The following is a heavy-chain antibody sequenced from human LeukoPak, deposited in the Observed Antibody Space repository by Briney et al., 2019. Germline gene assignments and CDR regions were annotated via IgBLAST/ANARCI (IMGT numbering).Heavy chain of an antibody. V-gene: IGHV4-31*03. J-gene: IGHJ4*02. CDR1: GGSISSGDYY. CDR2: MYNTGTT. CDR3: ARDPDYGVKGYSFDC. Sequence: PSQTLSLTCTVSGGSISSGDYYWSWIRQHPGKGLEWIGYMYNTGTTYYNPSLKSRVTMSGDTSKNQFSLKLNSVTAADTAVYFCARDPDYGVKGYSFDCWGPGTLVTVSS. D-gene: IGHD4-23*01.